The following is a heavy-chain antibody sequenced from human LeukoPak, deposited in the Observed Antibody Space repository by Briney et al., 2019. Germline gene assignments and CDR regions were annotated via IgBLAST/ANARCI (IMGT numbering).Heavy chain of an antibody. CDR3: ARDSRSWSYYYMDV. CDR1: GGSISSSSYY. Sequence: SETLSLTCTVSGGSISSSSYYWGWIRQPPGKGLEWIGSIYYSGSTYYNPSLKSRVTISVDTSKNQFSLKLSSVTAADTAVYYCARDSRSWSYYYMDVWGKGTTVTVSS. CDR2: IYYSGST. V-gene: IGHV4-39*07. J-gene: IGHJ6*03. D-gene: IGHD6-13*01.